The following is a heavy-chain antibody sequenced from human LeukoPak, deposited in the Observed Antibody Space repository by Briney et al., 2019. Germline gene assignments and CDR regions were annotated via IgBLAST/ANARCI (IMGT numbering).Heavy chain of an antibody. D-gene: IGHD6-13*01. CDR1: GFTFDGYA. J-gene: IGHJ4*02. CDR3: AKGAAGPQGH. Sequence: GGSLRLSCAASGFTFDGYAMHWVRQAPGKGLEWVSGISWNSGSIGYADSVKGRFTIFRDNAKNSLYLQMNSLRAEDTALYYCAKGAAGPQGHWGQGTLVTVSS. CDR2: ISWNSGSI. V-gene: IGHV3-9*01.